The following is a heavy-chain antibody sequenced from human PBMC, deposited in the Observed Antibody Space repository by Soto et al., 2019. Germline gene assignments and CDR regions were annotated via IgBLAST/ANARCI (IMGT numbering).Heavy chain of an antibody. CDR2: INHSGST. J-gene: IGHJ5*02. D-gene: IGHD6-13*01. CDR1: GGSFSGYY. Sequence: SETLSLTCAVYGGSFSGYYWSWIRQPPGKGLEWIGEINHSGSTNYNPSLKSRVTISVDTSKNQFSLKLSSVTAADTAVYYCARTRSSSWCRMYSWFDPWGQGTLVTVSS. CDR3: ARTRSSSWCRMYSWFDP. V-gene: IGHV4-34*01.